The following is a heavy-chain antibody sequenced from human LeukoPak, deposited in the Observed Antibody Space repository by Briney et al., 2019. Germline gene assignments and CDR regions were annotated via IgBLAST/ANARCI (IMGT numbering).Heavy chain of an antibody. Sequence: GGSLRLSCAASGFTFSSYWMHWVRQTPGKGLVWVSRINSDGSSTSYADSVKGRFTISRDNAKNSLYLQMNSLRAEDTAVYYCARDGITIFGVAIQYFDYWGQGTLVTVSS. CDR1: GFTFSSYW. CDR2: INSDGSST. D-gene: IGHD3-3*01. J-gene: IGHJ4*02. CDR3: ARDGITIFGVAIQYFDY. V-gene: IGHV3-74*01.